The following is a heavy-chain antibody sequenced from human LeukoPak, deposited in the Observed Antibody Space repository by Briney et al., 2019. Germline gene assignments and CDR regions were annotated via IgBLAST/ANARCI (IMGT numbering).Heavy chain of an antibody. CDR3: ARDGTVYNWFDP. D-gene: IGHD6-13*01. V-gene: IGHV1-69*05. J-gene: IGHJ5*02. Sequence: GASVKVSCKASGGTFSSYAISWVRQAPGQGLEWMGGIIPIFGTANYAQKFQGRVTITTDESTSTAYMELSSLRSEDTAVYYCARDGTVYNWFDPWGQGTLVTVSS. CDR1: GGTFSSYA. CDR2: IIPIFGTA.